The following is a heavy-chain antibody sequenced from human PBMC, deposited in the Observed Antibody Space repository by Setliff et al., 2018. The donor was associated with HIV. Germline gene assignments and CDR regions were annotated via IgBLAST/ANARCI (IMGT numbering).Heavy chain of an antibody. CDR2: INPSGGNT. D-gene: IGHD3-10*01. V-gene: IGHV1-46*01. CDR1: GYTFTSYY. Sequence: ASVKVSCKASGYTFTSYYLNWVRQAPGQGLEWMGIINPSGGNTKYAQKFQGRVTMTRDASTGTAYMELRNLRSDDAAVYYCATDRTQTGISMVRGRLTDPARYPLDYWGPGTLVTVSS. CDR3: ATDRTQTGISMVRGRLTDPARYPLDY. J-gene: IGHJ4*02.